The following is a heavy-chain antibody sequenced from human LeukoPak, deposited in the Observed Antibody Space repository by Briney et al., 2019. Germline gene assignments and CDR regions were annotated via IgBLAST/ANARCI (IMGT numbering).Heavy chain of an antibody. CDR2: ITSSSYM. Sequence: GGSLRLSCAVSGFTFSTYSMHWVRQAPGRGLEWVSSITSSSYMYYADSVKGRFIISRDNAKNSLSLQMNSLRAEDTAVYYCARDLGGNSAYWGQGTLVTVSS. D-gene: IGHD4-23*01. J-gene: IGHJ4*02. V-gene: IGHV3-21*01. CDR3: ARDLGGNSAY. CDR1: GFTFSTYS.